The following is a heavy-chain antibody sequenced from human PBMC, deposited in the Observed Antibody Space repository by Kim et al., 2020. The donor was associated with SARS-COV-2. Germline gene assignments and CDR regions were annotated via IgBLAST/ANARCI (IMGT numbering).Heavy chain of an antibody. J-gene: IGHJ6*02. CDR3: ARGGTGSTPYYHYYGSDV. CDR2: IWDDGSNI. D-gene: IGHD1-7*01. V-gene: IGHV3-33*01. CDR1: GFSFTTYA. Sequence: GGSLRLSCAASGFSFTTYAMQWVRQAPGKGLEWVAIIWDDGSNIYYGDSVRGRFTISRDISTNTLYLQMNNLRAEDAAVYFCARGGTGSTPYYHYYGSDVWGQGTTVTVSS.